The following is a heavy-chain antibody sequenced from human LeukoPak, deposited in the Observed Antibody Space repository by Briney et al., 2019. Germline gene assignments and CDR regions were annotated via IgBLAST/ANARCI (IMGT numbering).Heavy chain of an antibody. CDR1: GGSISSYY. D-gene: IGHD2-2*01. Sequence: SETLSLTCTVSGGSISSYYWSWIRQPPGKGLEWIGYIYYSGSTNYNPSLKSRVTISVDTSKNQFSLKLSSVTAADTAVYYCARDTSGYSSSWFDPWGQGTLVTVSS. J-gene: IGHJ5*02. CDR3: ARDTSGYSSSWFDP. V-gene: IGHV4-59*01. CDR2: IYYSGST.